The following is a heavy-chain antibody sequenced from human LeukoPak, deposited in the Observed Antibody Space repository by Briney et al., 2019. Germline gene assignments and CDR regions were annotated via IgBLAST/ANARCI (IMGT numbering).Heavy chain of an antibody. CDR2: IDPAGSGQ. Sequence: PGGSLRLSCAASGLTFRSNWMSWLRQAPGKGLEWVTNIDPAGSGQYYVDSVKGRFTISRDNAKNSLYLQMNSLRAEDTAVYYCARPHCGGGTCYDYWGQGTLVTVS. CDR1: GLTFRSNW. J-gene: IGHJ4*02. CDR3: ARPHCGGGTCYDY. V-gene: IGHV3-7*03. D-gene: IGHD2-15*01.